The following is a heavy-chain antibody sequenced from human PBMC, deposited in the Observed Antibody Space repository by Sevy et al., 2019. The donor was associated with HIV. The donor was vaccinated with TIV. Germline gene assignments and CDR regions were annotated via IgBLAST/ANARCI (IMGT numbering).Heavy chain of an antibody. CDR3: SLGAPYNWFDP. CDR2: IYYSGTIYYSGST. D-gene: IGHD3-16*01. CDR1: GGSISSSSYY. V-gene: IGHV4-39*01. J-gene: IGHJ5*02. Sequence: SETLSLTCTVSGGSISSSSYYWGWIRQPPGKGLEWIGSIYYSGTIYYSGSTYYNPSLKSRVTISVDTSKNQFSLKLGSVTAADTAVYYCSLGAPYNWFDPWGQGTLVTVSS.